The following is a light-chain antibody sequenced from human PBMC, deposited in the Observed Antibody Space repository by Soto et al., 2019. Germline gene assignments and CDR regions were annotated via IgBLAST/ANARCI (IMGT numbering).Light chain of an antibody. V-gene: IGLV1-47*01. CDR1: SSNIVSNY. CDR2: RNN. CDR3: AAWEGSLSGMV. Sequence: QSVPTQPPSASGTPGQRVTISWSGSSSNIVSNYVYWYQQVPGTAPKLLIYRNNQRPSGVTDRFSGSKSGTSASLAISGLRSEDEADYYCAAWEGSLSGMVFGGGTKLTV. J-gene: IGLJ3*02.